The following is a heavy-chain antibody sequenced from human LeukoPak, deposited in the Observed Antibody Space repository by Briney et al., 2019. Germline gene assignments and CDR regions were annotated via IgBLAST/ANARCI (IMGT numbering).Heavy chain of an antibody. CDR1: GGSISSSSYY. CDR3: ATIRGRQQLVRYYYDGIDV. J-gene: IGHJ6*02. V-gene: IGHV4-39*01. CDR2: IYYSGST. Sequence: SETLCLTCTVSGGSISSSSYYWGWIRQPPGKGLEWIGSIYYSGSTYYNPSLKSRVTISVDTSKNQFSLKLSSVTAADTAVYYCATIRGRQQLVRYYYDGIDVWGQGTTVTVSS. D-gene: IGHD6-13*01.